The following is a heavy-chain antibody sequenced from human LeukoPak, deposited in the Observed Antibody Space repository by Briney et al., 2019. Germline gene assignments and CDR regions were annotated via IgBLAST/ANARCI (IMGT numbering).Heavy chain of an antibody. D-gene: IGHD6-6*01. Sequence: GGSLRLSCVASGFTFNTYDMSWVRQAPGKGLEWVSVISASGGSTNYADSVKGRFTISRDNSKNTLYLQMNSLRAEDTAVYYCARGQAARSHFDYWGQGTLVTVSS. CDR3: ARGQAARSHFDY. CDR2: ISASGGST. V-gene: IGHV3-23*01. CDR1: GFTFNTYD. J-gene: IGHJ4*02.